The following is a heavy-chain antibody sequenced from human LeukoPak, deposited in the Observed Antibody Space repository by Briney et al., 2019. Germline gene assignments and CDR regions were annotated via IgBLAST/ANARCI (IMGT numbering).Heavy chain of an antibody. CDR1: GDSISSYY. CDR2: IYNSGSI. Sequence: SETLSLTCTVSGDSISSYYWNWIRQPPGKGLEWIGYIYNSGSIKYNPSLESRVTISGDTSKNQFSLKLSAVTAADTAVYYCASRRDVLWYFDLWGRGTLVTVCS. CDR3: ASRRDVLWYFDL. V-gene: IGHV4-59*01. J-gene: IGHJ2*01. D-gene: IGHD6-6*01.